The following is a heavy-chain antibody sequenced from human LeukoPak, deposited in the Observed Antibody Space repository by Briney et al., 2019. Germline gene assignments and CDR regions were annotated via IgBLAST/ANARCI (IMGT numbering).Heavy chain of an antibody. D-gene: IGHD3-22*01. CDR2: INYSGST. V-gene: IGHV4-39*01. Sequence: SETLSLTCTVSGGSISSSSYYWGWIRQPPGKGLEWTGCINYSGSTYYNPSLKSRVTISVDTSKNQFSLKLSAVTAADTAVYYCARLISSAYYYYYMDVWGKGTTVTVSS. CDR3: ARLISSAYYYYYMDV. CDR1: GGSISSSSYY. J-gene: IGHJ6*03.